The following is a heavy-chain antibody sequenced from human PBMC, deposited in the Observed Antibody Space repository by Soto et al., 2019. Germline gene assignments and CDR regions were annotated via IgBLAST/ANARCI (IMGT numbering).Heavy chain of an antibody. D-gene: IGHD6-13*01. CDR3: ARAVDSSSLFGYYYYMDV. Sequence: GGSLRLSCAASGFTFSSYDMHWVRQATGKGLEWVSAIGTAGDTYYPGSVKGRFTISRENAKNSLYLQMNSLRAGDTAVYYCARAVDSSSLFGYYYYMDVWGKGTTVTVSS. J-gene: IGHJ6*03. CDR2: IGTAGDT. CDR1: GFTFSSYD. V-gene: IGHV3-13*01.